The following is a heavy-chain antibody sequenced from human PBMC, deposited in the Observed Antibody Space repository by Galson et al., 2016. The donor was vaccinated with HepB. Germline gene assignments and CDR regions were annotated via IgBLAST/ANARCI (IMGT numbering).Heavy chain of an antibody. D-gene: IGHD3/OR15-3a*01. CDR1: GPSITSTNW. CDR2: ILHGGDT. Sequence: SETLSPTCAVSGPSITSTNWWSCILQPPGEGLEWIWEILHGGDTNYNPSLKSRVTISTDTSKNQFSLQLTCVTAADTAVYYCARGLGLDTWGQGTLATVSS. J-gene: IGHJ5*02. V-gene: IGHV4/OR15-8*02. CDR3: ARGLGLDT.